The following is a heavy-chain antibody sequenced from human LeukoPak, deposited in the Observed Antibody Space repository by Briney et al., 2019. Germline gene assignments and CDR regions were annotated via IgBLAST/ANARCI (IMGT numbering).Heavy chain of an antibody. CDR2: IKLDGSEK. D-gene: IGHD4-23*01. CDR3: ARVACRGGGFRLFQRYFDY. V-gene: IGHV3-7*05. CDR1: GFTFSDYW. J-gene: IGHJ4*02. Sequence: PGGSLRLSCAVSGFTFSDYWMSWVRQAPGKALEGVANIKLDGSEKYYVDSVKGTFHIQRDTAKNSVYLQMNSLRAEDPAVYYCARVACRGGGFRLFQRYFDYWGQGTLVAVSS.